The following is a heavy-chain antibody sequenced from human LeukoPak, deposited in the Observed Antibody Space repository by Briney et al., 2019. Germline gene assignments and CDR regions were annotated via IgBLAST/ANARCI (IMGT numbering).Heavy chain of an antibody. CDR2: IHTTGST. V-gene: IGHV4-4*07. D-gene: IGHD3-22*01. Sequence: SETLSLTCAVSGGSISSYSWSWIRQPAGKGLEWIGRIHTTGSTNYNPSLKSRVTMSVDTSKNQLSLRLTSVTAANTAVYYCAKDDYDSRGNYYHGMDVWGQGTTVTVSS. CDR1: GGSISSYS. J-gene: IGHJ6*02. CDR3: AKDDYDSRGNYYHGMDV.